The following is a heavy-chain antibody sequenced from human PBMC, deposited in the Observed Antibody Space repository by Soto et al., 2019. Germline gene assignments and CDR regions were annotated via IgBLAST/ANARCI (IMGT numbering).Heavy chain of an antibody. Sequence: GESLKISCKGSGYRFNSYWISWVRQMPGKGLAWMGWIDPSDSYTKYSPSSQGPVTNSANKSISTAYLQWISLKASDTAMYYCARHKKRWLVHYYYSGMDVWGQGTTVTVS. D-gene: IGHD6-19*01. CDR1: GYRFNSYW. CDR3: ARHKKRWLVHYYYSGMDV. V-gene: IGHV5-10-1*01. CDR2: IDPSDSYT. J-gene: IGHJ6*02.